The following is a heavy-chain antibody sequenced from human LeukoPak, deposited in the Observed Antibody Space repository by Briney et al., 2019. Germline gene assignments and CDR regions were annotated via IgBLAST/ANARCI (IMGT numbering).Heavy chain of an antibody. V-gene: IGHV4-59*12. CDR1: GGSISNYY. J-gene: IGHJ6*03. D-gene: IGHD3-10*01. CDR3: ARDSHYYGSGSYYTYYYYYMDV. Sequence: SETLSLTCTVSGGSISNYYWNWIRQPPGKGLEWIGYIYYTGNTNYNPSLKSRVTISVDTSKNQFSLKLSSVTAADTAVYYCARDSHYYGSGSYYTYYYYYMDVWGKGTTVTISS. CDR2: IYYTGNT.